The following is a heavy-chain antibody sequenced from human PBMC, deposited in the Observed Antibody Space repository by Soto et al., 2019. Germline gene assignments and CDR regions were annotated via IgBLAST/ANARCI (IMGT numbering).Heavy chain of an antibody. CDR1: GFTFSTYT. D-gene: IGHD3-3*01. CDR3: AREDPWSANADDMDV. V-gene: IGHV3-48*02. J-gene: IGHJ6*02. Sequence: GGSLRLSCAASGFTFSTYTMNWVRQAPGKGLEWISYITSGISTIYYADSVKGRFTISRDNAENSLYLQMNSLRDDDTAVYYCAREDPWSANADDMDVWGQGTTVTVSS. CDR2: ITSGISTI.